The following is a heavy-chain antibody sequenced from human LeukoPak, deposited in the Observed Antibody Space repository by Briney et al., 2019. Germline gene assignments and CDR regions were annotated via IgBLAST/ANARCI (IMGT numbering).Heavy chain of an antibody. D-gene: IGHD3-3*01. J-gene: IGHJ4*02. CDR2: ISSSGSTI. CDR3: ARDRRVLRFLEWFKYFDY. Sequence: KTGGSLRLSCAASGFTFSDYYMSWIRQAPGKGLEWVSYISSSGSTIYYADSVKGRFTISRDNAKNSLYLQMNSLRAEDTAVYYCARDRRVLRFLEWFKYFDYWGQGTLVTVSS. V-gene: IGHV3-11*04. CDR1: GFTFSDYY.